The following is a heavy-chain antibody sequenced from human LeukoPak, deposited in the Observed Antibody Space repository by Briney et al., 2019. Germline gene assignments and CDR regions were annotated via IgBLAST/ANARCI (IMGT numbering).Heavy chain of an antibody. CDR1: GFSLDGYG. Sequence: GGSLRLSCVGSGFSLDGYGMSWVRQAPGKGLEWVSGINWSGVNTAYEDSVKGRFTISRDNAKNSLYLQMNSLRAEDTAVYYCARAHAGLLWFGESEKIDYWGQGTLVTVSS. CDR3: ARAHAGLLWFGESEKIDY. J-gene: IGHJ4*02. D-gene: IGHD3-10*01. V-gene: IGHV3-20*04. CDR2: INWSGVNT.